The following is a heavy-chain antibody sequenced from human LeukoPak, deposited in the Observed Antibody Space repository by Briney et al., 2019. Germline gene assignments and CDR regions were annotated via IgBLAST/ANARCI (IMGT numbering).Heavy chain of an antibody. Sequence: ASVKVSCKASGGTFSSYAISWVRQAPGQGLEWMGGIIPIFGTANYAQKFQGRVTITADESTSTAYMELSSLRSEDTAVYYCARLMTTVTRDAFDIWGQGTMVTVSS. D-gene: IGHD4-17*01. V-gene: IGHV1-69*01. CDR2: IIPIFGTA. CDR1: GGTFSSYA. J-gene: IGHJ3*02. CDR3: ARLMTTVTRDAFDI.